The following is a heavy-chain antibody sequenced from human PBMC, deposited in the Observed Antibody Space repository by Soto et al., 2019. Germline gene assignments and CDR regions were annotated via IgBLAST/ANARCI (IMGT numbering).Heavy chain of an antibody. V-gene: IGHV4-39*07. CDR1: GGSISTSNYY. Sequence: SETLSLTCIVSGGSISTSNYYWGWIRQPPGKGLEWIGSLYYSGRTYYNPSLKSRVTMSVDTSKNQFSLKLSSVTAADTAVYYCARVPGPWGQGTLVTVSS. J-gene: IGHJ5*02. CDR2: LYYSGRT. D-gene: IGHD2-2*01. CDR3: ARVPGP.